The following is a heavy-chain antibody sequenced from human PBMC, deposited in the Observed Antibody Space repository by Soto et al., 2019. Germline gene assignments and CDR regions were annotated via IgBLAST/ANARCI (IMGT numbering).Heavy chain of an antibody. CDR3: ARLYYYDSSGYAIYYYYGMDV. D-gene: IGHD3-22*01. Sequence: SETLSVTCTVSGGSISSSSYYWGWIRQPPGKGLEWIGSIYYSGSTYYNPSLKSRVTISVDTSKNQFSLKLSSVTAADTAVYYCARLYYYDSSGYAIYYYYGMDVWGQGTTVTVSS. J-gene: IGHJ6*02. V-gene: IGHV4-39*01. CDR2: IYYSGST. CDR1: GGSISSSSYY.